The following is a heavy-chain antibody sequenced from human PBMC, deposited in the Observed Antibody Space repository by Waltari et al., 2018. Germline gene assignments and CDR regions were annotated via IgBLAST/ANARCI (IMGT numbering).Heavy chain of an antibody. CDR3: ARGDTVVVVPAPTLDY. D-gene: IGHD2-15*01. CDR1: GFTFNNYW. Sequence: EVQLVESGGGLVQPGGSLRVSCTTSGFTFNNYWMHWVRQTPGRGRVWVSRINSDGSTTTYADSVRGRFTISRDNARNTLYLQMNSLRADDTAVYYCARGDTVVVVPAPTLDYWGQGTLVTVSS. J-gene: IGHJ4*02. V-gene: IGHV3-74*01. CDR2: INSDGSTT.